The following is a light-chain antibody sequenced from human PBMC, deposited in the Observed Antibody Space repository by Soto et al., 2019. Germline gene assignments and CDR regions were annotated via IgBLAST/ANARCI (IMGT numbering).Light chain of an antibody. Sequence: EIVLTQSSATLSLSPGERATLSCRASQSVSSYLAWYQQKHGQAPRLLIYDASNRATGITARFSGSGSGTDYTLTISSLETEDFAVYYCQQRSNWSLFTFGPGTKVDIK. CDR3: QQRSNWSLFT. V-gene: IGKV3-11*01. J-gene: IGKJ3*01. CDR2: DAS. CDR1: QSVSSY.